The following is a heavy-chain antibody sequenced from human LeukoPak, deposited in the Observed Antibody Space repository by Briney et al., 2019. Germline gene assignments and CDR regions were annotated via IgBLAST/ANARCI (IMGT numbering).Heavy chain of an antibody. Sequence: GASVKVSCKASGYTFTGYYMHWVRQAPGQGLEWMGWINPSSGGTNYAQRFQGRVTMTRDTSISTAYMELSSLRSDDTAAYYCAREEGKFGEFDFDSWGQGTLVTVSS. J-gene: IGHJ4*02. CDR1: GYTFTGYY. CDR3: AREEGKFGEFDFDS. CDR2: INPSSGGT. D-gene: IGHD3-10*01. V-gene: IGHV1-2*02.